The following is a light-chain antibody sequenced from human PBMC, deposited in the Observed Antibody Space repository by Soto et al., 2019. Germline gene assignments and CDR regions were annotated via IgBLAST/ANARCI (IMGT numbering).Light chain of an antibody. CDR2: GAS. V-gene: IGKV3-15*01. CDR3: QQYRT. J-gene: IGKJ1*01. CDR1: QSVSSN. Sequence: IVMTQSPATLSVSPWERATLSCRASQSVSSNLAWYQQKPGQAPRLLIYGASTRATGIPARFSGSGSGTEFTLTISRLEPEDFAVYYCQQYRTFGQGTKVDNK.